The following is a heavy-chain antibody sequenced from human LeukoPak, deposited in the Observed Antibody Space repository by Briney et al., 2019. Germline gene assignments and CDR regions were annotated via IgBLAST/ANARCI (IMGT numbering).Heavy chain of an antibody. CDR2: ISSSSSYI. J-gene: IGHJ3*02. CDR1: GFTFSSYS. CDR3: ARDHADSSGYYYFDAFDI. V-gene: IGHV3-21*01. Sequence: KPGGSLRLSCAASGFTFSSYSMNWVRQAPGKGLEWVSSISSSSSYIYYADSVKGRFTTSRDNAKNSLYLQMNSLRAEDTAVYYCARDHADSSGYYYFDAFDIWGQGTMVTVSS. D-gene: IGHD3-22*01.